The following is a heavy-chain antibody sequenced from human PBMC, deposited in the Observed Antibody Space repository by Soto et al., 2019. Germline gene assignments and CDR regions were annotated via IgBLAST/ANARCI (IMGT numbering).Heavy chain of an antibody. J-gene: IGHJ3*01. D-gene: IGHD3-16*01. CDR2: IIPVFDKA. CDR1: GGSFRRFA. CDR3: ARLRRDWGDAFDL. Sequence: VEPVQVGADVKKPGVSVKVSCQTFGGSFRRFANNLVRQAPAQGLEWMGEIIPVFDKANYAQNFQDRLTITADESTGTVFMQLSSLRSDDTAVYFCARLRRDWGDAFDLWGQGTFVTVSS. V-gene: IGHV1-69*01.